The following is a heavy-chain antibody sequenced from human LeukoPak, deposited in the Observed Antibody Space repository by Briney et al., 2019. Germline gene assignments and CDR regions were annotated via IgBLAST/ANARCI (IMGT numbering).Heavy chain of an antibody. V-gene: IGHV3-23*01. CDR1: GFTFSSYA. CDR3: AKKSIMGDSSSWYYFDY. CDR2: VSDSGITT. D-gene: IGHD6-13*01. Sequence: GGSLRLSCAASGFTFSSYAMSWVRQAPGKGLEWVSTVSDSGITTKEADSVKGRFTISRDNSKNTLYLQMNSLRAEDTAVYYCAKKSIMGDSSSWYYFDYWGQGTLVTVSS. J-gene: IGHJ4*02.